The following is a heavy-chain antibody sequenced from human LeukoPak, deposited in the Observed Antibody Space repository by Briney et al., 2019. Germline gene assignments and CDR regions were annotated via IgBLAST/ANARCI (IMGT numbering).Heavy chain of an antibody. D-gene: IGHD4-23*01. J-gene: IGHJ5*02. CDR3: AKDRTNYGGNSGNWFDP. V-gene: IGHV3-43*02. CDR2: ISGDGGST. CDR1: GFSFSSYA. Sequence: GGSLRLSCAASGFSFSSYAMNWVRQAPGKGLEWVSLISGDGGSTYYADSVKGRFTISRDNSKNSLYLQMNSLRTEDTALYYCAKDRTNYGGNSGNWFDPWGQGTLVTVSS.